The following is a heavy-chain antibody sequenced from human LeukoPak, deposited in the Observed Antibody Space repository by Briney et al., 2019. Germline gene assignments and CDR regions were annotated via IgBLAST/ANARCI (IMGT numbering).Heavy chain of an antibody. Sequence: SETLSLTCTISGGSISSSSYYWGWIRQPPGKGLEWIGSIYYSGSTYYNPSLKSRVTMSVDTSNNQFSLKLSSVTAADTALYYCARHRAYCSGGNCYLNWFDPWGQGTLVTVSS. CDR3: ARHRAYCSGGNCYLNWFDP. CDR2: IYYSGST. J-gene: IGHJ5*02. CDR1: GGSISSSSYY. V-gene: IGHV4-39*01. D-gene: IGHD2-15*01.